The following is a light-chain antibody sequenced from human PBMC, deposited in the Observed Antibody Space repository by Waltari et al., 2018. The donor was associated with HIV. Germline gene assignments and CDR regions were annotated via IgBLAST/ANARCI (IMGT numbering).Light chain of an antibody. Sequence: DIQMTQSPSSLSASVGDRVNITCRTRQSISTYLNWYQQKPGKAPELLIYGAFSLQSGVPSGFSGSGSGTDFTLTITSLQPEDFATYFCQQSYRIPLTFGGGTKVEL. J-gene: IGKJ4*01. CDR1: QSISTY. V-gene: IGKV1-39*01. CDR2: GAF. CDR3: QQSYRIPLT.